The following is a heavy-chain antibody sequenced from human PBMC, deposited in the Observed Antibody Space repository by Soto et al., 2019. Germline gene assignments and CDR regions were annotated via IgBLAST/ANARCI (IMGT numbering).Heavy chain of an antibody. V-gene: IGHV1-69*06. Sequence: QVRLVQSGAEVKKPGSSVKVSCEASGGTFSSYAVTWVRQAPGQGLEWMGGIIPIVTTPNYAQKFQGRLTISADKSTSTSYMELSSLRSEDTGVYYCARGGYNFWSCYHYDGMDVWGQGTTVIVSS. J-gene: IGHJ6*02. D-gene: IGHD3-3*01. CDR2: IIPIVTTP. CDR3: ARGGYNFWSCYHYDGMDV. CDR1: GGTFSSYA.